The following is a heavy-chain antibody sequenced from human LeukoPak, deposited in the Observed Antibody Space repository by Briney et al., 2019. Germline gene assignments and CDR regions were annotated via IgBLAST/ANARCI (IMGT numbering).Heavy chain of an antibody. CDR1: GYTFTSYD. D-gene: IGHD3-22*01. V-gene: IGHV1-8*01. CDR3: ARGLSVRNYDSGGYSYDY. J-gene: IGHJ4*02. Sequence: ASVKVSCKASGYTFTSYDINWVRQATGQGLEWMGWMNPNSGNTGYAQKFQGRVTMTRNTSISTAYMELSSLRSEDTAVYYCARGLSVRNYDSGGYSYDYWGQGTLVTVSS. CDR2: MNPNSGNT.